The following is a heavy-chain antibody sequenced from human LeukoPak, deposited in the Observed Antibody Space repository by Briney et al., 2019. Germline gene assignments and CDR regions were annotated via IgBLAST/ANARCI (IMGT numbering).Heavy chain of an antibody. CDR2: IYYSGST. CDR3: ARMSGITMIVVVRDDAFDI. D-gene: IGHD3-22*01. CDR1: GVSISSSNSY. V-gene: IGHV4-39*07. J-gene: IGHJ3*02. Sequence: PSETLSLTCTVSGVSISSSNSYWGWIRQPPGKGLEWIGSIYYSGSTYYNPSLKSRVTISVDTSKNQFSLKLSSVTAADTAVYYCARMSGITMIVVVRDDAFDIWGQGTMVTVSS.